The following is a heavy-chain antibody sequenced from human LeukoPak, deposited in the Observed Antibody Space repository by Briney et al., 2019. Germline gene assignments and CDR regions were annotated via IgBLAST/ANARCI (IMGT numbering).Heavy chain of an antibody. J-gene: IGHJ3*02. D-gene: IGHD2-2*01. CDR3: ATGPGCSSTSCYGDAFDI. Sequence: GASVKVSCKVSGYTLTELSMHWVRQAPGKGLEWMGGFDPEDGETIYAQKFQGRVTMTEDTSTDTAYMELSSLRSEDTAVYYCATGPGCSSTSCYGDAFDIWGQGXMVTVSS. CDR1: GYTLTELS. CDR2: FDPEDGET. V-gene: IGHV1-24*01.